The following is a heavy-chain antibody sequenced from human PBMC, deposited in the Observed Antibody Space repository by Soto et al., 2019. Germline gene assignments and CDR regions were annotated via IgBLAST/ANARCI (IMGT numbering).Heavy chain of an antibody. D-gene: IGHD3-3*01. CDR2: IKSKTDGGTT. J-gene: IGHJ6*02. CDR3: TTVDLDFWSGYNYYGMDV. V-gene: IGHV3-15*07. Sequence: PGGSLRLSCAASGFTFSNAWMNWVRQAPGKGLEWVGRIKSKTDGGTTDYAAPVKGRFTISRDDSKNTLYLQMNSLKTEDTAVYYCTTVDLDFWSGYNYYGMDVWGQGTTVTVSS. CDR1: GFTFSNAW.